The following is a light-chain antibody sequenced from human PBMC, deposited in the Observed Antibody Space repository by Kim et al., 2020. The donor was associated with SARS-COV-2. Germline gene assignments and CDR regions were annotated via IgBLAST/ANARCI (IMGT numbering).Light chain of an antibody. CDR3: HQYHSFPLT. CDR1: QDITTS. Sequence: GSVGDRVTLTCQASQDITTSVNWYQQKPGEGPKLLIYDASNLETGVPPRFSGSGSGTDFTFSISTLHPEDIATYYCHQYHSFPLTFGLGTRLEIK. V-gene: IGKV1-33*01. J-gene: IGKJ5*01. CDR2: DAS.